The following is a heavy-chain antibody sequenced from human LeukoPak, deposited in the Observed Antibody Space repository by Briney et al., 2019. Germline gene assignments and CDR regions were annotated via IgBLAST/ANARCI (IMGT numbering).Heavy chain of an antibody. Sequence: PSETLSLTCTVSGGSSSDTTYYWAWIRQPPGKGLEWIGSIYFSETKYNPSLKSRITISGDTSKNQFSLKLSSATAADTAVYYCASPSKLVISRGGFDIWGQGTMVTVSA. CDR1: GGSSSDTTYY. D-gene: IGHD3-22*01. CDR3: ASPSKLVISRGGFDI. V-gene: IGHV4-39*01. J-gene: IGHJ3*02. CDR2: IYFSET.